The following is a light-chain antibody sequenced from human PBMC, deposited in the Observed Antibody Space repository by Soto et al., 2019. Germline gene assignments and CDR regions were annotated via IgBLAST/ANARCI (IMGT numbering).Light chain of an antibody. J-gene: IGKJ1*01. CDR1: QSVFNSH. CDR2: GAS. V-gene: IGKV3-20*01. CDR3: HHYET. Sequence: EIVLTQSQGTLSLSPLERDTLSCRASQSVFNSHIGWYQQKPGQAPRRLIFGASFRATGIPDRFSGSGSGTEFTLTISRLEPEDFTVYYCHHYETFGQGTKVDIK.